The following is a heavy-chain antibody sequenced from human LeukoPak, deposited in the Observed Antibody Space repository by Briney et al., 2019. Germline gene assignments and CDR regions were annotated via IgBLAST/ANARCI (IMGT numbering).Heavy chain of an antibody. J-gene: IGHJ4*02. D-gene: IGHD3-16*01. CDR3: VKDGHQGMLTWC. Sequence: GGSLRLSCAASGFTFRSEWMSWVRQAPGEGLEYVANIKEDGSEKYYVGSVKGRFTISRDNPKNSLYLQMNSLRGDDTAVYYCVKDGHQGMLTWCWGQGTLVTVSS. V-gene: IGHV3-7*05. CDR2: IKEDGSEK. CDR1: GFTFRSEW.